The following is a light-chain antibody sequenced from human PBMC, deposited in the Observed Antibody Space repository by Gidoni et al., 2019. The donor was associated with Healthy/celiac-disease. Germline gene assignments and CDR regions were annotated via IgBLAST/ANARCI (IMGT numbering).Light chain of an antibody. CDR2: GAS. CDR3: QQYNNWLFT. CDR1: QSGSSN. Sequence: ELVMTQSPATLSVSPGERATLSCRASQSGSSNLAWYQQKPGQAPRLLIYGASTRATGIPARFSGSGSGTEFTLTISSLQSEDFAVYYCQQYNNWLFTFGPXTKVDIK. J-gene: IGKJ3*01. V-gene: IGKV3-15*01.